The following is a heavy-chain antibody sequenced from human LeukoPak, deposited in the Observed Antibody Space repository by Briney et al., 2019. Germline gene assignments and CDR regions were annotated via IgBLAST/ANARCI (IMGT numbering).Heavy chain of an antibody. J-gene: IGHJ4*02. CDR3: AKQGFGC. CDR1: GFPFSSYW. Sequence: GGSLRLSCAASGFPFSSYWMHWVRQVPGKGLLWVSTISGSADNTNYAEAVKGRFTISRDNSKNIMYLQMNSLRAEDTAVYYCAKQGFGCWGQGTLVTVSS. CDR2: ISGSADNT. V-gene: IGHV3-23*01.